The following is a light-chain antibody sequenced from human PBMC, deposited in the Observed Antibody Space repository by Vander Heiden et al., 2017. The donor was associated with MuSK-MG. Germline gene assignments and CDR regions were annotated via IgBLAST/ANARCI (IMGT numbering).Light chain of an antibody. CDR2: DVI. J-gene: IGLJ3*02. V-gene: IGLV2-14*03. CDR1: GFKY. CDR3: SSYTTSDTWV. Sequence: QSALTQPASVSGSPGQSITLSCTGGFKYESWYQHHPGKAPKLLIYDVIYRPSGVSNRFSGSKSGNTASLTISGLQAEDEADYYCSSYTTSDTWVFGGGTKLTVL.